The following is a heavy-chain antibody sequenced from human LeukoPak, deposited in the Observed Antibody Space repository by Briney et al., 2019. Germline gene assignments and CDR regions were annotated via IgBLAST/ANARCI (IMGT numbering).Heavy chain of an antibody. CDR2: IKEDGSEK. CDR3: ARILVYGSGAEAFDY. J-gene: IGHJ4*02. V-gene: IGHV3-7*01. D-gene: IGHD3-10*01. CDR1: GFTFSNYA. Sequence: GGSLRLSCAASGFTFSNYAMTWVRQAPGKGLEWVANIKEDGSEKYYVDSVKGRFTVSRDNAKNSLYLQTNSLRAEDTAVYYCARILVYGSGAEAFDYWGQGTLVTVSS.